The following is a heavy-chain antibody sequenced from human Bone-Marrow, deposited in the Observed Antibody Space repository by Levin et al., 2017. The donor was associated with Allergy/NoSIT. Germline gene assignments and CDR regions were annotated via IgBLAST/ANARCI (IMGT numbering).Heavy chain of an antibody. V-gene: IGHV3-49*03. Sequence: GGSLRLSCTASGFTFGDYAMSWFRQAPGKGLEWVGFIRSKAYGGTTEYAASVKGRFTISRDDSKSIAYLQMNSLKTEDTAVYYCTRDREIRPDIVVVPAALTGRGYYYYYGMDVWGQGTTVTVSS. CDR1: GFTFGDYA. CDR3: TRDREIRPDIVVVPAALTGRGYYYYYGMDV. D-gene: IGHD2-2*01. CDR2: IRSKAYGGTT. J-gene: IGHJ6*02.